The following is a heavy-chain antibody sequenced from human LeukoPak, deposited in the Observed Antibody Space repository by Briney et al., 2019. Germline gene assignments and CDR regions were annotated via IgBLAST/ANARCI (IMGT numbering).Heavy chain of an antibody. V-gene: IGHV1-18*01. CDR2: ISTYNGDT. D-gene: IGHD1-26*01. Sequence: ASVKVSCKASGYTFTTYGISWLRQAPGQGLEWMGWISTYNGDTNYAQKLQGRVTMTTDTSTATAYMELRSLRSDDTAVYYCARGGNYFRFDPWGQGTLVTVSS. J-gene: IGHJ5*02. CDR1: GYTFTTYG. CDR3: ARGGNYFRFDP.